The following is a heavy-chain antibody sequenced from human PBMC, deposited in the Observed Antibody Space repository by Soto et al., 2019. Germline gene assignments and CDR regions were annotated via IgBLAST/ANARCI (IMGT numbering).Heavy chain of an antibody. CDR1: GASLRSGSYY. CDR3: SYRSYFDY. V-gene: IGHV4-61*01. CDR2: ISHSGRT. D-gene: IGHD3-16*02. J-gene: IGHJ4*02. Sequence: SETLSLTCTVSGASLRSGSYYWSWIRQPPGKGLEWIGYISHSGRTNYDPSLKSRLPMSVDTSQNQFSLQLNSVTAADTAVYYCSYRSYFDYWDQGTMVTASA.